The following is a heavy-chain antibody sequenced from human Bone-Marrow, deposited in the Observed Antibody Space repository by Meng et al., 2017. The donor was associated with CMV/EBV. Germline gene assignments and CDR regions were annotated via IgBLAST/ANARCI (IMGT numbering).Heavy chain of an antibody. CDR1: GFTFSSYS. Sequence: GESLKISCAASGFTFSSYSMNWVRQAPGKGLEWVSSISSSSSYIYYADSVKGRFTISRDNAKNSLYLQMNSLRAEDTAVYYCARVGRGILTGYYLVNYGMDVWGQGTTVTVSS. CDR2: ISSSSSYI. V-gene: IGHV3-21*01. CDR3: ARVGRGILTGYYLVNYGMDV. J-gene: IGHJ6*02. D-gene: IGHD3-9*01.